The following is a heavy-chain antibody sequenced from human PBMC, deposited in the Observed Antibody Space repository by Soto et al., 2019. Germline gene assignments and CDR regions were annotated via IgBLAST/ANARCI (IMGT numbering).Heavy chain of an antibody. CDR1: GFTFSSYA. D-gene: IGHD2-8*01. Sequence: PGGSLRLSCAASGFTFSSYAMHWVRQAPGKGLEWVASISSSSSYIYYADSVKGRFTISRDNAKNSLYLQMNSLRAEDTAVYYCARDPDYCTNGVCYSGWFDPWGQGTLVTVSS. CDR3: ARDPDYCTNGVCYSGWFDP. CDR2: ISSSSSYI. V-gene: IGHV3-21*01. J-gene: IGHJ5*02.